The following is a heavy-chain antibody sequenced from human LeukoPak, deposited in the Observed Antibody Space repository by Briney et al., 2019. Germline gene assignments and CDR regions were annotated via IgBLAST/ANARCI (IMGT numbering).Heavy chain of an antibody. CDR2: ITSNGDAT. CDR3: ARGAGVYCGGDCDPLDY. D-gene: IGHD2-21*02. CDR1: GFAFSSYA. J-gene: IGHJ4*02. V-gene: IGHV3-64*01. Sequence: VGSLRLSCAASGFAFSSYAMHWVRQAPGKGLEYVSAITSNGDATYYTNSVNGRFTVSRDNSKSTLYLQMGSLRPEDMVVYYCARGAGVYCGGDCDPLDYWGQGTLVTVSS.